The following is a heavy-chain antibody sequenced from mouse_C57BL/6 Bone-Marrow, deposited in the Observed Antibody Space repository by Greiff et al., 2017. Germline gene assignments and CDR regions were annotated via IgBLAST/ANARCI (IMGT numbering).Heavy chain of an antibody. CDR1: GFNIKDDY. D-gene: IGHD2-3*01. CDR3: TTGYDWFAD. Sequence: VQLQQSGPELVRPGASVKLSCTASGFNIKDDYMHWVKQRPEQGLEWIGWIDPENGDTAYASKFQGKATITADTSSNTAYLQLSSLTSEDTAGYYCTTGYDWFADWGQGTLVTVSA. CDR2: IDPENGDT. J-gene: IGHJ3*01. V-gene: IGHV14-4*01.